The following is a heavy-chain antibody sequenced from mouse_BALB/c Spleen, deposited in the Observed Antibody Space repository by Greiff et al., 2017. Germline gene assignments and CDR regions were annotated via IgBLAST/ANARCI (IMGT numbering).Heavy chain of an antibody. V-gene: IGHV1S81*02. CDR1: GYTFTSYW. CDR2: INPSNGRT. Sequence: QVQLKQPGAELVKPGASVKLSCKASGYTFTSYWMHWVKQRPGQGLEWIGEINPSNGRTNYNEKFKSKATLTVDKSSSTAYMQLSSLTSVDSAVYFCAGDGNYRFDYWGQGTTLTVSS. D-gene: IGHD2-1*01. J-gene: IGHJ2*01. CDR3: AGDGNYRFDY.